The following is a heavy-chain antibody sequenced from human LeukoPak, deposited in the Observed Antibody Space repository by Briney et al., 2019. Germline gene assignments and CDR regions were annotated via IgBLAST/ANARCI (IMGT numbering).Heavy chain of an antibody. D-gene: IGHD1-26*01. V-gene: IGHV3-33*01. CDR3: ARSVGSYGDYLDY. CDR2: IWYDGSNK. Sequence: GGSLRLSCAASGFTFSSYGMHWVRQAPGKGLEWVAVIWYDGSNKYYADSVKGRFTISRDNSKNSLYLQMNSLRAEDTAVYYCARSVGSYGDYLDYWGQGTLVTVSS. J-gene: IGHJ4*02. CDR1: GFTFSSYG.